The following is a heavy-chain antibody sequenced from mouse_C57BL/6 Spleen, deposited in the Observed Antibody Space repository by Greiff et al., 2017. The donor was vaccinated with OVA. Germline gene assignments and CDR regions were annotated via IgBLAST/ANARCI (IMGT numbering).Heavy chain of an antibody. CDR3: AREAFYYGNLYAMDY. V-gene: IGHV1-54*01. Sequence: QVQLQQSGAELVRPGTSVKVSCKASGYAFTNYLIEWVKQRPGQGLEWIGVINPGSGGTNYNEKFKVKATLTAGKSSSTAYMQLSSLTSEDSAVYFCAREAFYYGNLYAMDYWGQGTSVTVSS. CDR1: GYAFTNYL. J-gene: IGHJ4*01. D-gene: IGHD2-1*01. CDR2: INPGSGGT.